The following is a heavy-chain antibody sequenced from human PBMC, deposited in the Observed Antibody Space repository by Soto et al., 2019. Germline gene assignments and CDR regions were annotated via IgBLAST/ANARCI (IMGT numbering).Heavy chain of an antibody. J-gene: IGHJ4*02. CDR2: IYWDDDN. CDR1: GYSLSTREVG. V-gene: IGHV2-5*02. CDR3: AHRGYGYNYFDY. Sequence: GPTLVNPTQTLTLTCTFSGYSLSTREVGVGWIRQPPGKALEWLALIYWDDDNRYSPSLKSRLTITKDTSKNQVVLTVTNMDPVDTATYYCAHRGYGYNYFDYWGQGTLVTVSS. D-gene: IGHD5-12*01.